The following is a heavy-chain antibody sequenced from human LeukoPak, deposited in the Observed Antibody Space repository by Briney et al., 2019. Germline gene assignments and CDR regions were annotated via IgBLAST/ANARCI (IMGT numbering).Heavy chain of an antibody. CDR1: GGSFSGYY. CDR2: INHSGST. D-gene: IGHD7-27*01. J-gene: IGHJ5*01. CDR3: ARETLVTGGFDS. V-gene: IGHV4-34*01. Sequence: SETLSLTCAVYGGSFSGYYWSWIRQPPGKGLEWIGEINHSGSTNYNPSLKSRVTMSVDKSKNQFSLRLNSVTAADTAVYYCARETLVTGGFDSWGQGTLVTVSS.